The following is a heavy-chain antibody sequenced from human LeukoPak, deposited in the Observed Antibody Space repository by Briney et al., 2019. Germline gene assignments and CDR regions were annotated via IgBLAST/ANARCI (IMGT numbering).Heavy chain of an antibody. D-gene: IGHD3-3*01. CDR3: ARDFGSVLLGYYYYYMDV. Sequence: GGSLRLSCAASGFTFSDYYMSWIRQAPGKGLEWVSSISSSSSYIYYADSVKGRFTISRDNAKNSLYLQMNSLRAEDTAVYYCARDFGSVLLGYYYYYMDVWGKGTTVTVSS. J-gene: IGHJ6*03. CDR2: ISSSSSYI. CDR1: GFTFSDYY. V-gene: IGHV3-11*06.